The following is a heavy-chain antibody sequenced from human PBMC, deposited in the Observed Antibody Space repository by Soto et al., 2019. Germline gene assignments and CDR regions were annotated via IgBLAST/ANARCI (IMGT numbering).Heavy chain of an antibody. D-gene: IGHD3-10*01. CDR1: GGSFSGYY. J-gene: IGHJ3*02. CDR2: INHSGST. Sequence: SETLSLTCAVYGGSFSGYYWNWIRQPPGKGLEWIGEINHSGSTNYNPSLKGRFTISRENSKNTVYLQMNNLRSEDAAVYYCAKDWREFFPGEAFEIWGQGTMVTVSS. V-gene: IGHV4-34*01. CDR3: AKDWREFFPGEAFEI.